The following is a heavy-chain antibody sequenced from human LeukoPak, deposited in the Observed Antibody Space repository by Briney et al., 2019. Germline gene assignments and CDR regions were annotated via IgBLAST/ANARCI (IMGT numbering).Heavy chain of an antibody. J-gene: IGHJ4*02. CDR3: ARDLEGGAFDY. D-gene: IGHD4/OR15-4a*01. CDR2: IHYSGST. CDR1: GGSISSSSYY. Sequence: SETLSLACTVSGGSISSSSYYWGWIRQPPGKGLEWIGSIHYSGSTYYNPSLKSRVTISVDTSKNQFSLKLSSVTAADTAVYYCARDLEGGAFDYWGQGTLVTVSS. V-gene: IGHV4-39*07.